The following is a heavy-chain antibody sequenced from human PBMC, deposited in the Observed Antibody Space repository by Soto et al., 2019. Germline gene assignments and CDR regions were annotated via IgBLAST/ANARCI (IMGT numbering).Heavy chain of an antibody. CDR2: INHSGST. D-gene: IGHD3-9*01. CDR1: GGSFSGYY. CDR3: ARGPDVLTGYYGPNEY. Sequence: SETLSLTCAVYGGSFSGYYWSWIRQPPGKGLEWIGEINHSGSTNYNPSLKSRVTISVDTSKNQFSLKIEDTAVYYCARGPDVLTGYYGPNEYWGQGTLVTVSS. J-gene: IGHJ4*02. V-gene: IGHV4-34*01.